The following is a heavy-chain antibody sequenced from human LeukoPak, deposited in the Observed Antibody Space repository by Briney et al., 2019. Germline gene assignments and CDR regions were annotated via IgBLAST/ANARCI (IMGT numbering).Heavy chain of an antibody. J-gene: IGHJ6*02. V-gene: IGHV3-23*01. CDR1: GFTFSSYA. D-gene: IGHD2-15*01. CDR3: AKSGCSGGSCYPGYYYYGMDV. Sequence: GGSLRLSCAASGFTFSSYAMSWVRQAPGKGLEWVSAISGSGGSSYYADSVKGRFTISRDNSKNTLYLQMNSLRAEDTAAYYCAKSGCSGGSCYPGYYYYGMDVWGQGTTVTVSS. CDR2: ISGSGGSS.